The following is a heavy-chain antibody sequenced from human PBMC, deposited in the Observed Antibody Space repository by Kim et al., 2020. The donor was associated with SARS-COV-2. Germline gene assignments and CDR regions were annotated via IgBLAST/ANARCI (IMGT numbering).Heavy chain of an antibody. J-gene: IGHJ4*02. Sequence: NYAQKFQGRVTITADESTSTAYMELSSLRSEDTAVYYCAGGPFYLYYFDYWGQGTLVTVSS. V-gene: IGHV1-69*01. CDR3: AGGPFYLYYFDY.